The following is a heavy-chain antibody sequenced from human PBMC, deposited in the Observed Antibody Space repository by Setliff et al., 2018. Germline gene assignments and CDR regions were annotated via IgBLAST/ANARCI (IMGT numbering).Heavy chain of an antibody. Sequence: PGGSLRLSCAASGSSFSTYARHWVRQAPGKGLEWVAVTSYDGINKYYADSVKGRFTISRDNSKNTLYLQMNTLRTEDTAVYYCARDFRGGLLAATHNYNFWSGVKDVWGKGTTVTVSS. V-gene: IGHV3-30*01. D-gene: IGHD3-3*01. J-gene: IGHJ6*04. CDR2: TSYDGINK. CDR3: ARDFRGGLLAATHNYNFWSGVKDV. CDR1: GSSFSTYA.